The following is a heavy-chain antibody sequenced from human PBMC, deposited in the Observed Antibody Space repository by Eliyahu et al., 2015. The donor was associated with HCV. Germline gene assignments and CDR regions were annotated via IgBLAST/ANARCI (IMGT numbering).Heavy chain of an antibody. J-gene: IGHJ5*02. V-gene: IGHV3-7*01. Sequence: EVQLVESGGGLVXPGGSXXLXXXASGFIFSNYWMSWVRQAXGKGLXWVANINQDATEEYFVDSVKGRFTISRDNARNSVYLQMSSLSAEDTAVYYCARFTSSSWHGDWFDPWGQGTLVSVSS. CDR2: INQDATEE. CDR3: ARFTSSSWHGDWFDP. CDR1: GFIFSNYW. D-gene: IGHD6-13*01.